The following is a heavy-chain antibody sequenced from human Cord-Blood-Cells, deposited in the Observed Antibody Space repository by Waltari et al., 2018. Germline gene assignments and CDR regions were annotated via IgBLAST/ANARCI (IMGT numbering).Heavy chain of an antibody. D-gene: IGHD6-6*01. Sequence: QVQLVQSGAEVKKPGASVKVSCKASGYTFTGYYMHWVRQAPGQGLEWMGWIKPNSGGTNYAQKFQGRVTMTWDTSISTAYMDLSRLISDDTAVYYCARAPIFGGYSSSRGWFDPWGQGTLVTVSS. V-gene: IGHV1-2*02. CDR2: IKPNSGGT. CDR3: ARAPIFGGYSSSRGWFDP. CDR1: GYTFTGYY. J-gene: IGHJ5*02.